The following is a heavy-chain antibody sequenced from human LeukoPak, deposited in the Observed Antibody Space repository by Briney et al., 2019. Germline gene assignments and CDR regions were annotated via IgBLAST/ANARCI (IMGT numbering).Heavy chain of an antibody. D-gene: IGHD4-17*01. CDR3: ATRSLSTGTYGMDV. CDR1: GFTFSSYA. J-gene: IGHJ6*02. CDR2: ISSNGGST. V-gene: IGHV3-64*01. Sequence: PGGSLRLSCAASGFTFSSYAMHWVRQAPGKGLEYVSAISSNGGSTYYANSVKGRFTISRDNSKNTLYLQMGSLRAEDTAVYYCATRSLSTGTYGMDVWGQGTTVTVSS.